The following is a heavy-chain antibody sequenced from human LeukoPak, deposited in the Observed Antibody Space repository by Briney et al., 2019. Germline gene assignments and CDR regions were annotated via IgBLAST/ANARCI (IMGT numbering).Heavy chain of an antibody. CDR3: AKSKPPYDFWSGYSVDY. Sequence: PGGSLRLSCAASGFTFSSYAMSWVRQAPGKGLEWVSAISGSGGSTYYADSVKGRFTISRDNSKNTLYLQMNSLRAEDTAVYYCAKSKPPYDFWSGYSVDYWGQGTLVTAAS. V-gene: IGHV3-23*01. D-gene: IGHD3-3*01. CDR2: ISGSGGST. CDR1: GFTFSSYA. J-gene: IGHJ4*02.